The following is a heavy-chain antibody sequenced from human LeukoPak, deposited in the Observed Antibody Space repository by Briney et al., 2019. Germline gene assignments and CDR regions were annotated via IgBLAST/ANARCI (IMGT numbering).Heavy chain of an antibody. Sequence: PGGSLRLSCAASGFTFSSYGMHWVRQAPGKGLEWVAVISYDGSNKYYVDSVKGRFTISRDNSKNTLYLQMNSLRAEDTAVYYCARDKGRRGYGGFDYWGQGTLVTVSS. V-gene: IGHV3-30*03. D-gene: IGHD5-12*01. CDR1: GFTFSSYG. CDR3: ARDKGRRGYGGFDY. J-gene: IGHJ4*02. CDR2: ISYDGSNK.